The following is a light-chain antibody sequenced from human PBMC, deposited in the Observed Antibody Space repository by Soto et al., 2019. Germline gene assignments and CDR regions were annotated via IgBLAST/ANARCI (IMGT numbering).Light chain of an antibody. V-gene: IGKV1-12*01. CDR1: QGISSS. Sequence: DIQMTQSPPSVSASVGDRVTITCRASQGISSSLAWYQQKPGKAPKLLIYGASTLQSGVPSRFSGVGSGTDFILTIGSLQPEDFATYYCQQADSFPWTFGQGTRVEV. J-gene: IGKJ1*01. CDR2: GAS. CDR3: QQADSFPWT.